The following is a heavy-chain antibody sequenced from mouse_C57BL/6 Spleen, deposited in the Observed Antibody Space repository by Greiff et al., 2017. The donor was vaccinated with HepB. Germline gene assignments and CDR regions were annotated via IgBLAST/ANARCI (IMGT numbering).Heavy chain of an antibody. V-gene: IGHV1-15*01. Sequence: VKLVESGAELVRPGASVTLSCKASGYTFTDYEMHWVKQTPVHGLEWIGAIDPETGGNAYNQKFKGKAILTADKSSSTAYMELRSLTSEDSAVYYCTRAVSLYWGQGTTLTVSS. CDR3: TRAVSLY. CDR2: IDPETGGN. CDR1: GYTFTDYE. J-gene: IGHJ2*01.